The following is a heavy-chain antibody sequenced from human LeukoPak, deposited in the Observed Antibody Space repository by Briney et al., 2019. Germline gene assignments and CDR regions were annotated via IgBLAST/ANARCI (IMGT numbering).Heavy chain of an antibody. CDR1: GFTFSSYS. J-gene: IGHJ4*02. V-gene: IGHV3-21*01. Sequence: GGSLRLSCAASGFTFSSYSMNWVRQAPGKGLEWVSSISSSSSYIYYTDSVKGRFTISRDNAKNSLYLQMNSLRAEDTAVYYCAGSMVRGVVDYWGQGTLVTVSS. D-gene: IGHD3-10*01. CDR2: ISSSSSYI. CDR3: AGSMVRGVVDY.